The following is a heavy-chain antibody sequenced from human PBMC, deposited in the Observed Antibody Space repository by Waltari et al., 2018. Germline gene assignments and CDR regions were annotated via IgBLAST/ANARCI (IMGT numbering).Heavy chain of an antibody. J-gene: IGHJ4*02. CDR1: GYTFTSYD. V-gene: IGHV1-8*01. CDR3: ARAKYYYDSSGYRSFGY. Sequence: QVQLVQSGAEVKKPGASVKVSCKASGYTFTSYDINWVRQATGQGLEWMGRINPNSGNTGYAKKFQGRVTITRNTSISTAYMELSSLRSEDTAVYYCARAKYYYDSSGYRSFGYWGQGTLVTVSS. D-gene: IGHD3-22*01. CDR2: INPNSGNT.